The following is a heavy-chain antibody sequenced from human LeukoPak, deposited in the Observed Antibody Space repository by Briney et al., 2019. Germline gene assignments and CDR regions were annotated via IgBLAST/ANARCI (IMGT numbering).Heavy chain of an antibody. CDR3: ARDIKVGVPAAISDY. Sequence: GGSLRLSCAASGFTFSSYSMNWVRQAPGKGLEWVSSISSSSSYIYYADSVKGRFTISRDSAKNSLYLQMNSLRAEDTAVYYCARDIKVGVPAAISDYWGQGTLVTVSS. CDR1: GFTFSSYS. J-gene: IGHJ4*02. D-gene: IGHD2-2*02. CDR2: ISSSSSYI. V-gene: IGHV3-21*01.